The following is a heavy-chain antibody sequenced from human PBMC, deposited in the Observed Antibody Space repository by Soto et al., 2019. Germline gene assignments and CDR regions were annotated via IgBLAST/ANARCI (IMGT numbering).Heavy chain of an antibody. D-gene: IGHD5-18*01. J-gene: IGHJ6*02. CDR1: GGSISSGVYY. CDR3: GRAIYSYGYTGYYYGMDV. CDR2: IYYSGST. Sequence: SETLSLTCTVSGGSISSGVYYWSWIRHHPGNGLEWIGYIYYSGSTYYNPSLKSRVTISVDTSKNQFSLKLSSVTAADTAVYYCGRAIYSYGYTGYYYGMDVWGQGTTVT. V-gene: IGHV4-31*03.